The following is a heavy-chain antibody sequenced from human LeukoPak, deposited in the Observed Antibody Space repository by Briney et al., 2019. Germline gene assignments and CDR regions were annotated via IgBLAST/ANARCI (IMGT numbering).Heavy chain of an antibody. CDR3: ASAYYYDSSGYSQGYYFDY. CDR1: GGYISSYY. CDR2: IYTSGST. V-gene: IGHV4-4*09. D-gene: IGHD3-22*01. Sequence: SETLSLTCTVSGGYISSYYWSWIRQPPGKGLEWIGYIYTSGSTNYNPSLKSRVTISVDTSKNQFSLKLSSVTAADTAMYYCASAYYYDSSGYSQGYYFDYWGQGTLVTVSS. J-gene: IGHJ4*02.